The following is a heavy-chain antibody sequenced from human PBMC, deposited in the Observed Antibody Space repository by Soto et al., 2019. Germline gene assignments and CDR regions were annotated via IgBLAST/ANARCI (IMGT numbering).Heavy chain of an antibody. CDR3: ARVPETALGWLQGYSMDV. J-gene: IGHJ6*02. CDR2: ISSSSSYI. CDR1: GFTFSSYS. D-gene: IGHD5-12*01. V-gene: IGHV3-21*01. Sequence: GGSLRLACAASGFTFSSYSINWVRQAPGKGLEWVSSISSSSSYIYYADSVKGRFTISRDNAKNSLYLQMNSLRAEDTAVYYCARVPETALGWLQGYSMDVWGQGTTVTVSS.